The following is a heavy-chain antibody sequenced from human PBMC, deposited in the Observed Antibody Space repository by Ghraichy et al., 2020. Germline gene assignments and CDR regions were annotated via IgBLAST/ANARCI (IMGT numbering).Heavy chain of an antibody. CDR3: ARDRSRNGDHRGY. J-gene: IGHJ4*02. Sequence: GGSLRLSCAASGFTFSSYSMNWVRQAAGKGLEWVSSISSRSSTLYYADSVKGRFTISRDNAKNSLYLQMNSLRDEDTAVYYCARDRSRNGDHRGYWGQGTLVTVSS. CDR1: GFTFSSYS. D-gene: IGHD4-17*01. CDR2: ISSRSSTL. V-gene: IGHV3-48*02.